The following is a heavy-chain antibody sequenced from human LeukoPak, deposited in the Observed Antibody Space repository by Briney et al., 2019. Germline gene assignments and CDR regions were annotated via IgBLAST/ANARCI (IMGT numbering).Heavy chain of an antibody. CDR3: AKDRRVVAATSLDY. CDR2: ISGSGGST. V-gene: IGHV3-23*01. Sequence: GGSLRLSCAASGFMFSSYAMSWVRQAPGKGLEWVSGISGSGGSTYYADSVKGRFTISRDNSKNTLYVQMNSLRAEDTAVYYCAKDRRVVAATSLDYWGQGTLVTVSS. D-gene: IGHD2-15*01. J-gene: IGHJ4*02. CDR1: GFMFSSYA.